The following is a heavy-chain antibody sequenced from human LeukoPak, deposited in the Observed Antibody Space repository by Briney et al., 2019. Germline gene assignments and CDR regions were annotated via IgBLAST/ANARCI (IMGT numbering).Heavy chain of an antibody. D-gene: IGHD6-19*01. J-gene: IGHJ6*03. Sequence: PGGSLRLSCAASGFTFSSYAMHWVRQAPGKGLEYVSAISSNGGSTYYANSVKGRFTISRDNSKNTLYLQMGSLRAEDMAVYYCARDQHSSGWFILYYMDVWGKGTTVTVSS. CDR2: ISSNGGST. CDR3: ARDQHSSGWFILYYMDV. V-gene: IGHV3-64*01. CDR1: GFTFSSYA.